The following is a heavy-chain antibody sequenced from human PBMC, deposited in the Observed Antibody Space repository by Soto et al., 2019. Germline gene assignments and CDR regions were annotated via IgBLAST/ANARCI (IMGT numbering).Heavy chain of an antibody. Sequence: SCRGSGCGITNYWIGWVRQMTGKGLEWMGIIYPGDSDTRYSPSFQGQVTISADKSISTAYLQWSSLKASDTAMYYCARHPNWNYVHDAFDIWGQGTMVTVSS. J-gene: IGHJ3*02. CDR1: GCGITNYW. CDR3: ARHPNWNYVHDAFDI. CDR2: IYPGDSDT. V-gene: IGHV5-51*01. D-gene: IGHD1-7*01.